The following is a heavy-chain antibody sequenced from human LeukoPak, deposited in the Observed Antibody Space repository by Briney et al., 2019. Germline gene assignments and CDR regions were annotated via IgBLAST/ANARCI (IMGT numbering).Heavy chain of an antibody. CDR3: GKDGGQYSSGPEFDP. CDR2: ISGGGERT. Sequence: PGGPLRLSCAASGIVFSNTAMNWARQSPGRGREWISAISGGGERTFYADSVKGRFTISRDNSKNMVYLQMNSLRVDDTAIYYCGKDGGQYSSGPEFDPRGQGALVTVSS. J-gene: IGHJ5*02. V-gene: IGHV3-23*01. CDR1: GIVFSNTA. D-gene: IGHD3-22*01.